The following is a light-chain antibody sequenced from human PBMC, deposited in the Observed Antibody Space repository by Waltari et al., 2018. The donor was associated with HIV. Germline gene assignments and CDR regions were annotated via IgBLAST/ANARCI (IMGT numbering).Light chain of an antibody. CDR1: QSVRDF. CDR3: QQRSHWPLT. Sequence: ESLLTQSLARLSLSAAERATLSCRANQSVRDFLAWYRQTPGQPPSLLIYDASTTATGTTARFSGSGSGTDFTLTISSLEAEDFAVYYCQQRSHWPLTFGGGTKVEMK. V-gene: IGKV3-11*01. CDR2: DAS. J-gene: IGKJ4*02.